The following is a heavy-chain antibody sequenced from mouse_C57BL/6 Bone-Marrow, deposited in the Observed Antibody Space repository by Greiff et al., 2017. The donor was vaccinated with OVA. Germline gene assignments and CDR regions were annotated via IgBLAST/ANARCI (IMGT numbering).Heavy chain of an antibody. CDR3: AKTTVVATRYFDV. V-gene: IGHV5-4*03. Sequence: EVNVVESGGGLVKPGGSLKLSCAASGFTFSSYAMSWVRQTPEKRLEWVATISDGGSYTYYPDNVKGRFTISRDNAKNNLYLQMSHLKSEDTAMYYCAKTTVVATRYFDVWGTGTTVTVSS. J-gene: IGHJ1*03. D-gene: IGHD1-1*01. CDR1: GFTFSSYA. CDR2: ISDGGSYT.